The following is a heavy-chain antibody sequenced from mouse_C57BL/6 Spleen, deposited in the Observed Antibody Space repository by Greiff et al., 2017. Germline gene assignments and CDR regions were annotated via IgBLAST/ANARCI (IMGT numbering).Heavy chain of an antibody. CDR1: GFTFSSYA. V-gene: IGHV5-4*03. J-gene: IGHJ4*01. CDR3: ARGHYDY. CDR2: ISDGGSYT. Sequence: EVKLMESGGGLVKPGGSLKLSCAASGFTFSSYAMSWVRQTPETRLEWVATISDGGSYTYYPDNVKGRFTISRDNAKNNLYLQMSHLKSEDTAMYYCARGHYDYWGQGTSVTVSS. D-gene: IGHD1-1*01.